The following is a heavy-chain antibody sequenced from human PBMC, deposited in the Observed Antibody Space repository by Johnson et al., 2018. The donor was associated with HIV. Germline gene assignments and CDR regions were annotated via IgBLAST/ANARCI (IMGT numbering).Heavy chain of an antibody. CDR3: ARDLSEGELGHAFDI. Sequence: VQLVESGGGVVRPGGSLRLSCAASGFTFDDYGMSWVRQAPGKGLEWVSGMNWNGGSTGYAASVKGRFTISRDNAKNSLYLQMNSLRAEDTAVYYCARDLSEGELGHAFDIWGQGTMVTVSS. V-gene: IGHV3-20*04. CDR1: GFTFDDYG. D-gene: IGHD1-26*01. J-gene: IGHJ3*02. CDR2: MNWNGGST.